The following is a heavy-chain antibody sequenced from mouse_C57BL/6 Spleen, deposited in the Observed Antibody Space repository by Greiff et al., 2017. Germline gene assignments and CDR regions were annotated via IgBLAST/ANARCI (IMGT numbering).Heavy chain of an antibody. Sequence: EVKLVESGGGLVKPGGSLKLSCAASGFTFSSYAMSWVRQTPEKRLEWVATISDGGSYTYYPDNVKGRFTISRANAKHNLYLQMSHLKSEDTAMSYCARDRWEAYFDYWGQGTTLTVSS. D-gene: IGHD1-1*02. J-gene: IGHJ2*01. CDR3: ARDRWEAYFDY. CDR1: GFTFSSYA. CDR2: ISDGGSYT. V-gene: IGHV5-4*01.